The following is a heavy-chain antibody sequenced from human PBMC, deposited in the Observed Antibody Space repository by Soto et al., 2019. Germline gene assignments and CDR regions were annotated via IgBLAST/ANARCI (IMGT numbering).Heavy chain of an antibody. D-gene: IGHD3-16*01. V-gene: IGHV3-15*01. CDR3: TTDQGEQPVPG. Sequence: XVCLRLTGAACGFRFSNACMSWVRQAPGKGLEWVGRIKSKTDGGTTDYAAPVKGRFTISRDDSKNTLYLQMNSLKTEDPAVYYCTTDQGEQPVPGWGQGTLVTVSS. CDR1: GFRFSNAC. J-gene: IGHJ4*02. CDR2: IKSKTDGGTT.